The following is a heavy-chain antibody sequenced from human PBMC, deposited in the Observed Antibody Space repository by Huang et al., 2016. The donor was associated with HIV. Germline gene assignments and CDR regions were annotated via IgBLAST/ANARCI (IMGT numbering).Heavy chain of an antibody. Sequence: QVQLQQWGAELLKHSETLSLTCAVSGGSFSGYFWTWIRQPPGRWLEWIGEMRDSGSTTYNPSLKSRVTISGDTSQSQFSLKLNSVTAADTAIYYCARMFKYDSGGYWGNDAFDIWGQGTMVTVSS. D-gene: IGHD3-22*01. J-gene: IGHJ3*02. CDR1: GGSFSGYF. CDR2: MRDSGST. V-gene: IGHV4-34*02. CDR3: ARMFKYDSGGYWGNDAFDI.